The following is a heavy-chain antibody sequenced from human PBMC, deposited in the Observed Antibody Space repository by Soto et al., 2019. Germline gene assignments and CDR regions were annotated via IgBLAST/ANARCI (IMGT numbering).Heavy chain of an antibody. CDR1: GYTFSSYG. V-gene: IGHV1-18*01. J-gene: IGHJ4*02. CDR2: ISAYNGNT. CDR3: ARREVGTTPDFDY. Sequence: QVQLVQSGAEVKKPGASVKVSCKASGYTFSSYGISWVRQAPGQGLEWMGWISAYNGNTKYAQKLQGRVTLTTGTSTSTAYLELRSLRSDGGAVFYCARREVGTTPDFDYWGQGTLVTVSS. D-gene: IGHD1-26*01.